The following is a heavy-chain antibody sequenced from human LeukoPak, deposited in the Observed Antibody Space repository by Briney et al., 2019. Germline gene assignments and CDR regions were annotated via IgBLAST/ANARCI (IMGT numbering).Heavy chain of an antibody. Sequence: GGSLRLSCAASGFTFDDYAMHWVRQAPGKGLEWVSTISAGGDNTYYADSVKGRFTISRDNSENTLYLQMNSLRAEDTAVYYCARGEDTAMVTGGYNWFDPWGQGTLVTVSS. CDR1: GFTFDDYA. CDR3: ARGEDTAMVTGGYNWFDP. D-gene: IGHD5-18*01. J-gene: IGHJ5*02. CDR2: ISAGGDNT. V-gene: IGHV3-23*01.